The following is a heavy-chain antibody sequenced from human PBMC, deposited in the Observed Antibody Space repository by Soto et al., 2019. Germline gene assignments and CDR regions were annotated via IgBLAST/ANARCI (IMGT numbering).Heavy chain of an antibody. Sequence: QITLKESGPPLVKPTQTLTLTCTFSGFSLSTSGVGVAWIRQPPGKALEWLALIYWDDDKRYRPSLESRLTTNKDTSKNLVVLTMTNMDSVDTATYYCAYLPCSGGSCAWYSFSGMDVWGQGTTVTVSS. J-gene: IGHJ6*02. CDR2: IYWDDDK. D-gene: IGHD2-15*01. CDR3: AYLPCSGGSCAWYSFSGMDV. V-gene: IGHV2-5*02. CDR1: GFSLSTSGVG.